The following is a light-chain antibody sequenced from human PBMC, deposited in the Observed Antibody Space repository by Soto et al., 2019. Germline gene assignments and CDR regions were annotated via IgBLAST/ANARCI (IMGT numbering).Light chain of an antibody. J-gene: IGLJ2*01. CDR3: SSYAGSNNLVV. Sequence: QSALTQPPSASGSPGQSVTISCTGTSSDVGGYNYVSWYQQHPGKAPKLMIYEVSQRPSGVPDRFSGSKSGNTASLTVSGLQAEDEADYYGSSYAGSNNLVVFGGGTKVTVL. CDR1: SSDVGGYNY. V-gene: IGLV2-8*01. CDR2: EVS.